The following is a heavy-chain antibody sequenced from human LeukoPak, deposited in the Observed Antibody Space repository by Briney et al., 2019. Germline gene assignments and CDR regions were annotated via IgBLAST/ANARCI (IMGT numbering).Heavy chain of an antibody. CDR2: IRYDGSNK. D-gene: IGHD4-17*01. CDR1: GITFRRYG. CDR3: ANTSPTVTSLFDY. V-gene: IGHV3-30*02. Sequence: GSLRLSFAASGITFRRYGMHWGRQAPGKGLEGGAFIRYDGSNKYCADSVKGRFTISRDNSKNTLYLQMNSLRAEDTALYYCANTSPTVTSLFDYWGQGTLVTVSS. J-gene: IGHJ4*02.